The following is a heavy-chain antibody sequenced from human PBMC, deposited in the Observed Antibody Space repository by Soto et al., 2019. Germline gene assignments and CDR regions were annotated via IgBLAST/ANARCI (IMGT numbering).Heavy chain of an antibody. Sequence: EVQLLESGGGLVQPGGSLRLSCAASGFTFSSYSMNWVRQAPGKGLEWVSSISSSSSYIYYADSVKGRFTISRDNAKNSLYLQMNSLRAEDTAVYYCAREGSGSFNFDYWGQGTLVTVSS. CDR2: ISSSSSYI. V-gene: IGHV3-21*01. CDR3: AREGSGSFNFDY. J-gene: IGHJ4*02. CDR1: GFTFSSYS. D-gene: IGHD1-26*01.